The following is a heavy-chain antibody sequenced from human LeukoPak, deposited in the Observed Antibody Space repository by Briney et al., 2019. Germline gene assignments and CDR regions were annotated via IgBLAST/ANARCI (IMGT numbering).Heavy chain of an antibody. CDR2: IRYDGSNK. V-gene: IGHV3-30*02. J-gene: IGHJ4*02. Sequence: GPLRLSCASSGFTFSSYGMPGVRQAPGKGLEWGAFIRYDGSNKYYADSVKGRFTISRDNSKNTLYLQMNSLRAEDTAVYYCAKDGRGWPNYYFDYWGQGTLVTVSS. D-gene: IGHD6-19*01. CDR3: AKDGRGWPNYYFDY. CDR1: GFTFSSYG.